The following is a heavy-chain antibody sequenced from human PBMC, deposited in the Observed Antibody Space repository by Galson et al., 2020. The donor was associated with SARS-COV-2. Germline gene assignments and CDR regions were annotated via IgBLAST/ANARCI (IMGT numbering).Heavy chain of an antibody. CDR3: ARRHCVDWYFDL. D-gene: IGHD2-21*01. CDR1: GSSITSHW. CDR2: IYPGDSDT. J-gene: IGHJ2*01. Sequence: GESLKISCKRSGSSITSHWIAWVRPMPGQGLEWLGIIYPGDSDTRYSPSFQGQVTISADKSISTASLQWSSLEAADTAMYYCARRHCVDWYFDLWGRGTRVSVSS. V-gene: IGHV5-51*01.